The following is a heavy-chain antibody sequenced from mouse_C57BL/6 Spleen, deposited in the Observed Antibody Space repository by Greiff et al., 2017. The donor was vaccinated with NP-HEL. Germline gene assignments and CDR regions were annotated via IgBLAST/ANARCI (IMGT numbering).Heavy chain of an antibody. Sequence: VQLQQSGAELVRPGTSVKLSCKASGYTFTSYWMHWVKQRPGQGLEWIGVIDPSDSYTNYNQKFKGKATLTVDTSSSTAYMQLSSLPSEDSAVYYFANYDCLRLWYFDVGRTGTTVTVAS. CDR3: ANYDCLRLWYFDV. J-gene: IGHJ1*03. V-gene: IGHV1-59*01. D-gene: IGHD2-4*01. CDR1: GYTFTSYW. CDR2: IDPSDSYT.